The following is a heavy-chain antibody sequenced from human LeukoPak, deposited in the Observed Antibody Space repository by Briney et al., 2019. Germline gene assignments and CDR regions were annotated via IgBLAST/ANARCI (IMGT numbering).Heavy chain of an antibody. Sequence: SETLSLTCTVSGGSISRSSYYWSWIPQPAGKGLEWIRRNYGSGSTTYNPSLKSRVTMSVDASKNHFSLKLTSVTAADTAVYYCARGTGTTFVWFDPWGQGTLVTVSS. CDR3: ARGTGTTFVWFDP. D-gene: IGHD1-7*01. V-gene: IGHV4-61*02. J-gene: IGHJ5*02. CDR2: NYGSGST. CDR1: GGSISRSSYY.